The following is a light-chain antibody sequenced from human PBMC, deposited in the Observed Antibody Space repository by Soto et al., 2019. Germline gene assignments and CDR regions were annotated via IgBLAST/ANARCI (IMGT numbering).Light chain of an antibody. CDR3: QKYNSARWT. J-gene: IGKJ1*01. CDR1: QGISNY. CDR2: AAS. V-gene: IGKV1-27*01. Sequence: DIQRTQSPSSLSASVGDRVTITCRASQGISNYLAWYQQKPGKVPKLLIFAASTLHSGVPSRFSGSGSGTDFTLTISSLQPEDVATYYCQKYNSARWTFGQGTKVDIK.